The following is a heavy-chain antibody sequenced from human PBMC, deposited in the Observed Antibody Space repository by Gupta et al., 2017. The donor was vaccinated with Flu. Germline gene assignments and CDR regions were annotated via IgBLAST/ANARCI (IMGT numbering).Heavy chain of an antibody. CDR2: ISAYSGNT. V-gene: IGHV1-18*01. CDR1: GYTFTDYG. CDR3: TREVRYVDP. D-gene: IGHD2-15*01. J-gene: IGHJ5*02. Sequence: SGYTFTDYGLIWVRQAPGQGLEWMGRISAYSGNTNYAQKFEGRVTLTTNTSTSTAYMELRGLTSDDTAMYYCTREVRYVDPWGQGTLVTVSS.